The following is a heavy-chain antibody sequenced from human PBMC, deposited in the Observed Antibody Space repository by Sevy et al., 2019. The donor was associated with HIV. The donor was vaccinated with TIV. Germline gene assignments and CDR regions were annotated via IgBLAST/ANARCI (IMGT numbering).Heavy chain of an antibody. J-gene: IGHJ4*02. CDR3: AKAPNGYYGSGREGYYFDY. CDR1: GFTFSSYA. CDR2: ISGSGGST. Sequence: GGSLRLSCAASGFTFSSYAMSWVRQAPGKGLEWVSAISGSGGSTNYADSVKGRFTISRDNSKNTLYLQMNSLRAEDTAVYYCAKAPNGYYGSGREGYYFDYWGQGTLVTVSS. D-gene: IGHD3-10*01. V-gene: IGHV3-23*01.